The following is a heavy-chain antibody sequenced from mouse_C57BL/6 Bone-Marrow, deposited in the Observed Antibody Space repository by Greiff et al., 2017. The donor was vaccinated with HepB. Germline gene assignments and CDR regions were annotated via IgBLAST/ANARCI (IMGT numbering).Heavy chain of an antibody. CDR3: AKNPGSYGSSY. CDR1: GYTFTSYW. D-gene: IGHD1-1*01. V-gene: IGHV1-64*01. J-gene: IGHJ2*01. CDR2: IPPNSGST. Sequence: QVQLQQPGAELVKPGASVKLSCKASGYTFTSYWMHWVKQRPGQGLEWIGMIPPNSGSTNYNEKFKSKATLTVDKSSSTAYMQLSSLTSEDSAVYYCAKNPGSYGSSYWGQGTTLTVSS.